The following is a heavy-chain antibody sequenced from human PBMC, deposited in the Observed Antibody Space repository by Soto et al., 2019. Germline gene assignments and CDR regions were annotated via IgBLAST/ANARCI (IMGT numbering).Heavy chain of an antibody. CDR1: GYSFTSYW. D-gene: IGHD6-19*01. CDR3: ARPREAGKYYYGVDV. CDR2: IYPGDSDT. Sequence: GESLKVSWRGSGYSFTSYWIGWVLQMPGKGLEWMGIIYPGDSDTRYSPSFQGQVTISADKSISTAYLQWSSLKASDTAMYYCARPREAGKYYYGVDVWGQGTTVTVSS. V-gene: IGHV5-51*01. J-gene: IGHJ6*02.